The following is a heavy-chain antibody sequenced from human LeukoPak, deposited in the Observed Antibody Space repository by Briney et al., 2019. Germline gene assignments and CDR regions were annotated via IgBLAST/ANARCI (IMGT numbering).Heavy chain of an antibody. D-gene: IGHD3-10*02. V-gene: IGHV3-48*04. J-gene: IGHJ6*04. CDR3: AELGITMIGGV. CDR2: ISSSGSTI. CDR1: GFTFSSYS. Sequence: GGSLRLSCAASGFTFSSYSMNWVRQAPGKGLEWVSYISSSGSTIYYADSVKGRFTISRDNAKNSLYLQMNSLRAEGTAVYYCAELGITMIGGVWGKGTTVTISS.